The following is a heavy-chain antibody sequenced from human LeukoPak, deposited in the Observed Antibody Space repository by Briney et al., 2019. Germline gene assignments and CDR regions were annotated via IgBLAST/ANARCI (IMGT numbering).Heavy chain of an antibody. Sequence: ASVKVSCKASGYTFTGYYMHWVRQAPGQGLEWMGWINPNSGGTNYAQKFQGRGTMTRDTSISTAYMELSRLRSDDTAVYYCARPPQASSGWSDPFDYWGQGTLVTVSS. CDR3: ARPPQASSGWSDPFDY. J-gene: IGHJ4*02. D-gene: IGHD6-19*01. CDR1: GYTFTGYY. V-gene: IGHV1-2*02. CDR2: INPNSGGT.